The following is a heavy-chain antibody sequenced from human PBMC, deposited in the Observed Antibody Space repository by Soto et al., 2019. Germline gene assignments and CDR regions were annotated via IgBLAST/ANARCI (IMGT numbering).Heavy chain of an antibody. J-gene: IGHJ6*02. Sequence: QVQLVESGGGVVQPGRSLRLSCAASGFTFSSYAMHWVRQAPGKGLEWVAVISYDGSNKYYADSVKGRFTISRDNSKNTXYXXRNSLRAEDTAVYSCATKGGGPTGTTYYDYYGMDVWGQGTTVTVSS. D-gene: IGHD4-17*01. CDR1: GFTFSSYA. V-gene: IGHV3-30-3*01. CDR3: ATKGGGPTGTTYYDYYGMDV. CDR2: ISYDGSNK.